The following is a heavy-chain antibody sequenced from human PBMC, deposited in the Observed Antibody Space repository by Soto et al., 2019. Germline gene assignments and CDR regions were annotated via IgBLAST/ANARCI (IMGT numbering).Heavy chain of an antibody. CDR1: GYSFTKYH. Sequence: QVQLVQSGAEVKKPGASVKVSCKASGYSFTKYHMHWVRQAPGQGLEWMGWINPGSGVTNQAQKFQGRVTMTRDTSITTTYMELNSLTSDDTAVYYCARVAGHKNARFDTWGQGAIVTVPS. CDR2: INPGSGVT. V-gene: IGHV1-2*02. CDR3: ARVAGHKNARFDT. J-gene: IGHJ4*02. D-gene: IGHD1-1*01.